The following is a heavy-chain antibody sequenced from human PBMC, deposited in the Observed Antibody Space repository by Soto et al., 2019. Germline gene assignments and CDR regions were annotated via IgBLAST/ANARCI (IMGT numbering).Heavy chain of an antibody. CDR2: IVPIFGKA. CDR1: GGTFSDSV. J-gene: IGHJ4*02. Sequence: SSVKVSCKASGGTFSDSVTSWVRQAPGQGLEWMGGIVPIFGKANLAEKFQDRVTITADESTSTAYMELSSLRSEDSAVYYCARGRDGSNYYFDDWGQGTLGTVSS. CDR3: ARGRDGSNYYFDD. D-gene: IGHD3-10*01. V-gene: IGHV1-69*13.